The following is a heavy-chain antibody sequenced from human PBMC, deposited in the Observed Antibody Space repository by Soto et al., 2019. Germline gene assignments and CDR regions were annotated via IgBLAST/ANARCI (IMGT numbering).Heavy chain of an antibody. V-gene: IGHV3-15*01. Sequence: PGGSLSLSCAASGFPFSNAWMSWVRQAPGKGLEWVGRIKSKTDGGTTDYAAPVKGRFTISRDDSKNTLYLQMNSLKTEDTAVYYCTTYPCTSCLYYYYYMDVWGKGTTVTVSS. CDR1: GFPFSNAW. CDR2: IKSKTDGGTT. CDR3: TTYPCTSCLYYYYYMDV. J-gene: IGHJ6*03. D-gene: IGHD2-2*01.